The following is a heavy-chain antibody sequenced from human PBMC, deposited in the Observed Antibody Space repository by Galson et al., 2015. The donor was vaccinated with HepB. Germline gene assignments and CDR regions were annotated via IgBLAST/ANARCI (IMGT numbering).Heavy chain of an antibody. Sequence: SCAASGFHFSSYGMHWVRQAPGKGLEWVAVLWHDGGDKYYADSVRGRFTISRDNSKDTVYLQMSSLTAEDTAVYYCARDAGQDTGWIDHWGQGALVVVSS. D-gene: IGHD1-1*01. CDR2: LWHDGGDK. J-gene: IGHJ5*02. V-gene: IGHV3-33*01. CDR3: ARDAGQDTGWIDH. CDR1: GFHFSSYG.